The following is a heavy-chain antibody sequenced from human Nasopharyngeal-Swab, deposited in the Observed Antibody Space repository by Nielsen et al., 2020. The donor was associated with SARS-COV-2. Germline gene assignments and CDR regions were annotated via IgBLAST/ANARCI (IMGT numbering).Heavy chain of an antibody. J-gene: IGHJ3*01. Sequence: SETLSLTCAVSGVSISSSNWWSWVRQPPGRGLEWIGEIYYSGSTVYNPSLKSRVTMSVDKSNNQFSLKLTSVTAADAAVYYCARPYSSSWYRAFDVWGQGTMVTVPS. CDR3: ARPYSSSWYRAFDV. D-gene: IGHD6-13*01. CDR2: IYYSGST. CDR1: GVSISSSNW. V-gene: IGHV4-4*02.